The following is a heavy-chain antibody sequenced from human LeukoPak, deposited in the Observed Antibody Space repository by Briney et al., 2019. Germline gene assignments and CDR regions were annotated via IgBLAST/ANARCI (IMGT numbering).Heavy chain of an antibody. CDR1: GYTFTGYY. J-gene: IGHJ4*02. Sequence: ASVKDSCNASGYTFTGYYMHWVRQAPGQGLELMGWMNANRSAMNYARKFQCRVTMTSDTSISTAYMELSRLRSDDTAVYYCARAPVKALSYYYSDYWGQGTLVTVSS. CDR2: MNANRSAM. V-gene: IGHV1-2*02. D-gene: IGHD1-26*01. CDR3: ARAPVKALSYYYSDY.